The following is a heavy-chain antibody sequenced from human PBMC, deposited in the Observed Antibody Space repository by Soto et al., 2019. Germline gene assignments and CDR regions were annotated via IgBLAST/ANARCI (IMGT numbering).Heavy chain of an antibody. CDR2: IYHSGST. V-gene: IGHV4-4*02. CDR3: ARVAGSYYYGMDV. J-gene: IGHJ6*02. D-gene: IGHD1-26*01. CDR1: GGSISSSNW. Sequence: SETLSLTCTVSGGSISSSNWWSWVRQPPGKGLEWIGEIYHSGSTNYNPSLKSRVTISVDKSKNQYSLKLSSVTAADTAVYYCARVAGSYYYGMDVWGQGTTVTVSS.